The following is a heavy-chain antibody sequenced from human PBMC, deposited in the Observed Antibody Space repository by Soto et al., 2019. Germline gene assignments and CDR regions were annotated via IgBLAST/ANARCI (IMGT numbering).Heavy chain of an antibody. CDR2: IRSKAHGGTS. Sequence: GGSLRLSCTASGFTFANYAMSWVRQAPGRGLEWIGFIRSKAHGGTSEYAASVRARFTISRDDSKSIAYLQMNSLKTEDTAVYYCSRALASSGYYFTPYWGQGTLVTVSS. CDR1: GFTFANYA. V-gene: IGHV3-49*04. D-gene: IGHD3-22*01. CDR3: SRALASSGYYFTPY. J-gene: IGHJ1*01.